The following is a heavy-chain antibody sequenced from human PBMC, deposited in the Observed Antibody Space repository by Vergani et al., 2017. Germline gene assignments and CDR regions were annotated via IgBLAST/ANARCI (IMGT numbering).Heavy chain of an antibody. D-gene: IGHD1-26*01. CDR1: GGTFSCYT. CDR2: IIPILGIA. J-gene: IGHJ6*02. V-gene: IGHV1-69*02. Sequence: QVQLVQSGAEVKKPGSSVKVSCKASGGTFSCYTISWVRQAPGQGLEWMGRIIPILGIANYAQKFQGRVTITADKSTSTAYMELSSLRSEDTAVYYCAKTSFVGATAYYYYYGMDVWGQGTTVTVSS. CDR3: AKTSFVGATAYYYYYGMDV.